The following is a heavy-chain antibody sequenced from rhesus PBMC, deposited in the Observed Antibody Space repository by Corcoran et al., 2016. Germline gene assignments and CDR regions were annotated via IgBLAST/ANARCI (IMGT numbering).Heavy chain of an antibody. V-gene: IGHV4S11*01. CDR1: GGSISSNY. D-gene: IGHD6-13*01. CDR3: AREAVAAGAFDY. Sequence: QVQLQESGPGLVKPLETLSLTCAVPGGSISSNYWSWIRQPPGKGLEWIGYIYGSGSSTNYNPSLKSRFTLSVDTSKTQFSLKLSSVTAADTAVYYCAREAVAAGAFDYWGQGVLVTVSS. CDR2: IYGSGSST. J-gene: IGHJ4*01.